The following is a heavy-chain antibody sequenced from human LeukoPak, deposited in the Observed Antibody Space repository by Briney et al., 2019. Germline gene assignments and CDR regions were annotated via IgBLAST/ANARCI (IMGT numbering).Heavy chain of an antibody. CDR3: ARSKWSAFDI. CDR2: ISNDGSNE. D-gene: IGHD1-26*01. Sequence: GGSLRLSCVASGFSFREYPIHWVRQAPGKGLEWVAVISNDGSNEYDAEFVKGRFTISRDNSKNTLYLQMNSLRAEDTAVYYCARSKWSAFDIWGQGTMVTVSS. J-gene: IGHJ3*02. CDR1: GFSFREYP. V-gene: IGHV3-30-3*01.